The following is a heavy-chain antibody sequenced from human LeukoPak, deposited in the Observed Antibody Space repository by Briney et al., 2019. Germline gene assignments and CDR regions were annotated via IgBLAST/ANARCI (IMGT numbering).Heavy chain of an antibody. Sequence: ASVKVSCKASGYTFTSYGISWVRQAPGQGLEWMGWISAYNGNTNYAQKLQGRVTMTTDTSTSTAYMELRSLRSDDTAVYYCARGGYSSGWWYYYYMDVWGKGTTVTVSS. CDR1: GYTFTSYG. D-gene: IGHD6-19*01. J-gene: IGHJ6*03. V-gene: IGHV1-18*01. CDR2: ISAYNGNT. CDR3: ARGGYSSGWWYYYYMDV.